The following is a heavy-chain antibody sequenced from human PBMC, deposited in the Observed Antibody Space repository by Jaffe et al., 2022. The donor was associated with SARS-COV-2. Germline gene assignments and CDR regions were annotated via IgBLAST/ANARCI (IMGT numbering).Heavy chain of an antibody. Sequence: QVQLVQSGAEVKKPGSSVKVSCKASGGTFSSYTISWVRQAPGQGLEWMGRIIPILGIANYAQKFQGRVTITADKSTSTAYMELSSLRSEDTAVYYCAREVKTTVTTSGFDYWGQGTLVTVSS. CDR2: IIPILGIA. J-gene: IGHJ4*02. CDR3: AREVKTTVTTSGFDY. D-gene: IGHD4-4*01. CDR1: GGTFSSYT. V-gene: IGHV1-69*08.